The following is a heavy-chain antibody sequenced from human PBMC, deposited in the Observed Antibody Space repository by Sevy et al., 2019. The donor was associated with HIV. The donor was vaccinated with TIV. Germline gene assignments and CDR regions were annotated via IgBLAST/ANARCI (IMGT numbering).Heavy chain of an antibody. J-gene: IGHJ6*02. CDR3: AGSLIQLFSMCCYYYGMDV. V-gene: IGHV1-18*04. D-gene: IGHD5-18*01. CDR1: GYTFTSYG. Sequence: ASVKVSCKASGYTFTSYGISWVRQAPGQGLEWMGWISAYNGNSYYAQKLQGRVTMTKDTSTSTDYMELRSLKSDDTAAYYSAGSLIQLFSMCCYYYGMDVWGQGTTVTVSS. CDR2: ISAYNGNS.